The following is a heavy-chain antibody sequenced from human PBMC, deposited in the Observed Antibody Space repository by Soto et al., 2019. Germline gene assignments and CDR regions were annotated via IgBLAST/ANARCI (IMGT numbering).Heavy chain of an antibody. CDR1: GFTFSSYA. CDR3: ASYCRGGSCYPS. Sequence: GGSLRLSCAASGFTFSSYAMHWVRQAPGKGLEWVAVISYDGSNKYYADSVKGRFTISRDNSKNTLYLQMNSLRAEDTAVYYCASYCRGGSCYPSWGQGTLVTASS. V-gene: IGHV3-30-3*01. D-gene: IGHD2-15*01. J-gene: IGHJ4*02. CDR2: ISYDGSNK.